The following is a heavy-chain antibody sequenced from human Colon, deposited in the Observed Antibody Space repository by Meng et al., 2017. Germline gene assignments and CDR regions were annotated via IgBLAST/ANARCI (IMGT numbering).Heavy chain of an antibody. Sequence: SETLSLTCTVSGDSISRGTFYWTWIRQPAGKGLEWIGRFATSGSTNYNPSLESRVTISVDTSKNQFSLQLSSVTAADTAVYYCARGGGPGPYSSSWYGLDVWGQGTKVTVSS. CDR3: ARGGGPGPYSSSWYGLDV. CDR2: FATSGST. J-gene: IGHJ6*02. V-gene: IGHV4-61*02. D-gene: IGHD6-13*01. CDR1: GDSISRGTFY.